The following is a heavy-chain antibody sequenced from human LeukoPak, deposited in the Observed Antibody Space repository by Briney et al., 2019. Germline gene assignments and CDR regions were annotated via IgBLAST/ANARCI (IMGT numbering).Heavy chain of an antibody. J-gene: IGHJ4*02. CDR2: ISSSNNYI. D-gene: IGHD4-17*01. CDR1: GFTFSSYG. CDR3: VRTTVTYFDY. Sequence: PGGSLRLSCAASGFTFSSYGMNWVRQAPGKGLEWVSSISSSNNYIYYADSVKGRFTISRDNAKNSLYLQMNSLRAEDTAVYFCVRTTVTYFDYWGQGILVTVSS. V-gene: IGHV3-21*01.